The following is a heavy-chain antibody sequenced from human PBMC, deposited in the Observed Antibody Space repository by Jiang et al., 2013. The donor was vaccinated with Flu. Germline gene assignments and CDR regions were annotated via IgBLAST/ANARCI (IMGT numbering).Heavy chain of an antibody. J-gene: IGHJ4*02. Sequence: TLTCTLSGFSFSLSGMRASWIRQPPGKALEWLARIDWDDEKFYSTSLKTRLTISKDTSKNQVVLTMTNMDPVDTATYYCARTMYDTSGYYFDYWGQGTLVTVSS. CDR3: ARTMYDTSGYYFDY. CDR1: GFSFSLSGMR. D-gene: IGHD3-22*01. CDR2: IDWDDEK. V-gene: IGHV2-70*04.